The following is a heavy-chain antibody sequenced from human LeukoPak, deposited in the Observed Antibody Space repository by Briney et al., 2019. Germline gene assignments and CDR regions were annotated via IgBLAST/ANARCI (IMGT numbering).Heavy chain of an antibody. CDR3: ARVPPDYNDLHDALDL. V-gene: IGHV4-59*01. CDR2: IYYSGST. D-gene: IGHD4-17*01. Sequence: SSETLSLTCTVSGGSISSYYWSWIRQPPGKGLEWIGYIYYSGSTNYNPSLKSRVTISVDTSKNQFSLKLSSVTAADTAVYYCARVPPDYNDLHDALDLWGQGTVVTVSS. CDR1: GGSISSYY. J-gene: IGHJ3*01.